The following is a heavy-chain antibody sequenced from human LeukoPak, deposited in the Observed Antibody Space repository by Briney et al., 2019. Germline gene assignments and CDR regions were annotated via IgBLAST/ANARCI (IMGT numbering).Heavy chain of an antibody. V-gene: IGHV3-23*01. D-gene: IGHD6-19*01. J-gene: IGHJ4*02. CDR3: ASLDHTGWIFDY. CDR2: ISGSGGST. Sequence: GGSLRLSCAASGLTFSSYAMSWVRQAPGKGLEWVSAISGSGGSTYYADSVKGRFTISRDNSKNTLYLQMNSLRAEDTAVYYCASLDHTGWIFDYWGQGTLVTVSS. CDR1: GLTFSSYA.